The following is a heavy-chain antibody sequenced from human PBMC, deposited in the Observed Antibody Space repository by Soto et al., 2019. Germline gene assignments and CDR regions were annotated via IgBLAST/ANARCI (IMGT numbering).Heavy chain of an antibody. Sequence: GASVKVSCKASGGTFSSYAISWVRQAPGQGLEWMGGIIPIFGTANYAQKFQGRVTITADESTSTAYMELSSLRSEDTAVYYCASPYSSGWSGHYYYGMDVWGQGTTVTVSS. CDR1: GGTFSSYA. CDR3: ASPYSSGWSGHYYYGMDV. CDR2: IIPIFGTA. V-gene: IGHV1-69*13. J-gene: IGHJ6*02. D-gene: IGHD6-19*01.